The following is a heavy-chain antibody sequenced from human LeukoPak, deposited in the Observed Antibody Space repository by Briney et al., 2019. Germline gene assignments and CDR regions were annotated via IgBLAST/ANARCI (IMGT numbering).Heavy chain of an antibody. CDR3: ARGGADYYDSSGSIDY. D-gene: IGHD3-22*01. Sequence: SVKVSCKASGGTFSSYAISWLRQAPGQGLEWMGRIIPILGIANYAQKFQGRVTITADKSTSTAYMELSSLRSEDTAVYYCARGGADYYDSSGSIDYWGQGTLVTVSS. CDR2: IIPILGIA. J-gene: IGHJ4*02. V-gene: IGHV1-69*04. CDR1: GGTFSSYA.